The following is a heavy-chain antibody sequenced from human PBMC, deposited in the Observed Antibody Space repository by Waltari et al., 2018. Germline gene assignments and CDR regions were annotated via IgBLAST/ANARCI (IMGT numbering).Heavy chain of an antibody. CDR1: GFTFSTYW. J-gene: IGHJ4*02. D-gene: IGHD3-3*01. CDR2: IKTYGSGK. CDR3: ARDWSGSGRGINY. Sequence: VESGGGLVQPGGSLRLSCAASGFTFSTYWMSWVRQAPGTGLEWVAKIKTYGSGKEYVDSVKGRFTISRDNAQSSLSLQMSTLRAEDTGRYYCARDWSGSGRGINYWGQGTLVTVSS. V-gene: IGHV3-7*01.